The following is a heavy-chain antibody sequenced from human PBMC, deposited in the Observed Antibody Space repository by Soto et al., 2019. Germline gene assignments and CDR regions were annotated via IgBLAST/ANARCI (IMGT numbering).Heavy chain of an antibody. CDR2: IRSKAYGGTT. D-gene: IGHD6-19*01. CDR3: TRDSKIAVAGTRGYDAFDI. V-gene: IGHV3-49*03. CDR1: GFTFGDYA. Sequence: GGSLRLSCTASGFTFGDYAMSWFRQAPGKGLEWVGFIRSKAYGGTTEYAASVKGRFTISRDDSKSIAYLQMNSLKTEDTAVYYCTRDSKIAVAGTRGYDAFDIWGQGTMVTVSS. J-gene: IGHJ3*02.